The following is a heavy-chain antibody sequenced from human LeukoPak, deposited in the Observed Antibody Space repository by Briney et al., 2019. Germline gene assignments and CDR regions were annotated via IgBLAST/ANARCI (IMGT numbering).Heavy chain of an antibody. CDR2: IYTSGST. Sequence: SETLSLTCTVSGGSISSYYWSWLRQPAGKGLEWIGRIYTSGSTNYNPSLKSRVTMSVDTSKNQFSLKLSSVTAADTAVYYCARGGKRXXXXXXXXXXXXXXPWGXGTLVTVS. D-gene: IGHD1-26*01. CDR3: ARGGKRXXXXXXXXXXXXXXP. V-gene: IGHV4-4*07. CDR1: GGSISSYY. J-gene: IGHJ5*02.